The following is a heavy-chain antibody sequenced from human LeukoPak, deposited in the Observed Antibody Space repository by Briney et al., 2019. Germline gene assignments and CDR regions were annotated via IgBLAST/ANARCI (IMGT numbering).Heavy chain of an antibody. CDR2: IKQDGSEK. D-gene: IGHD1-26*01. V-gene: IGHV3-7*01. Sequence: GGSLRLSCAASGFTFSSYWMSRVRQAPGKGLEWVANIKQDGSEKYYVDSVKGRFTISRDNAKNSLYLQMNSLRAEDTAVYYCARGSNSGSYTGDYWGQGTLVTVSS. J-gene: IGHJ4*02. CDR1: GFTFSSYW. CDR3: ARGSNSGSYTGDY.